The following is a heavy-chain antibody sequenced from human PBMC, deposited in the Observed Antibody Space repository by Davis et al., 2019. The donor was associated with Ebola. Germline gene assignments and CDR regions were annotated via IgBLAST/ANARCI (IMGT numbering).Heavy chain of an antibody. Sequence: GGSLRLSCAASGFTFSSYAMSWVRQAPGKGLEWVSTISGSGGSTYYADSVKGRFTISRDNSKNTLYLQMNSLRAEDTAVYYCAKPFGGYRPYYYGMDVWGQGTTVTVSS. J-gene: IGHJ6*02. CDR1: GFTFSSYA. CDR2: ISGSGGST. D-gene: IGHD3-22*01. CDR3: AKPFGGYRPYYYGMDV. V-gene: IGHV3-23*01.